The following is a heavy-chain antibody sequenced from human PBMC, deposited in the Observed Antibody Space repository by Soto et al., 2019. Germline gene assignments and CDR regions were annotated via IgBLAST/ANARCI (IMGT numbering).Heavy chain of an antibody. V-gene: IGHV6-1*01. CDR1: GDSGSSNSAA. D-gene: IGHD1-1*01. CDR2: TYYRSRWYN. CDR3: AGTTSHHWLYMDV. Sequence: PSQTLSLTRAISGDSGSSNSAAWNWIRLSPSRGLEWLARTYYRSRWYNDYAVSVRSRITVNADTSKNQFSLQLTSVTPEDTAIYYCAGTTSHHWLYMDVWGRGTTVTVSS. J-gene: IGHJ6*03.